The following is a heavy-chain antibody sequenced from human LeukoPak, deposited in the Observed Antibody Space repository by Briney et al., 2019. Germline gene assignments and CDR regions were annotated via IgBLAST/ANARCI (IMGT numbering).Heavy chain of an antibody. J-gene: IGHJ4*02. Sequence: GGSLRLSCAASGFTFSSYSMNWVRQAPGKGLEWVSSISSSSSYIYYADSVKRRFTISRDNAKNSLYLQLNSLRAEDTAVYYCARVGIAAARDDYWGQGTLVTVSS. CDR3: ARVGIAAARDDY. V-gene: IGHV3-21*01. CDR1: GFTFSSYS. D-gene: IGHD6-13*01. CDR2: ISSSSSYI.